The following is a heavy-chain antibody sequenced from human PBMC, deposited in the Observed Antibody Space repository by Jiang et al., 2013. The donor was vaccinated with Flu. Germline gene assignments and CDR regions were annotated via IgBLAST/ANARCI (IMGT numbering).Heavy chain of an antibody. Sequence: TCIVSGASISSGGHYWSWIRQHPGKGLEWIGFIYYNGKTYYNPSLKSPVTISVDTSKNLFSLKLSSVTAADTAVYYCARGSPLTSVTTGDAFDIWGQGTMVTVSS. CDR2: IYYNGKT. CDR3: ARGSPLTSVTTGDAFDI. J-gene: IGHJ3*02. D-gene: IGHD4-17*01. V-gene: IGHV4-31*02. CDR1: GASISSGGHY.